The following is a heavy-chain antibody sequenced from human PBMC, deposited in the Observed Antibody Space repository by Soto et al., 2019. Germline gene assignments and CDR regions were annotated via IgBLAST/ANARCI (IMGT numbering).Heavy chain of an antibody. V-gene: IGHV3-15*07. J-gene: IGHJ3*02. Sequence: AGGPLRLSCAASGFTFSNAWMNWVRQAPGKGLEWVGRIKSKTDGGTTDYAAPVKGRFTISRDDSKNTLYLQMNSLKTEDTAVYYCTTDWVRGWFGWGHAFDIWGQGTMVTVSS. CDR1: GFTFSNAW. D-gene: IGHD3-10*01. CDR2: IKSKTDGGTT. CDR3: TTDWVRGWFGWGHAFDI.